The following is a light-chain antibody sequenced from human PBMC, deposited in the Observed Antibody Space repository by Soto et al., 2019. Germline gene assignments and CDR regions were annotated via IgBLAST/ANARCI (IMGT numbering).Light chain of an antibody. Sequence: EIVLTQSPGTLSLSPGERATLSCRASQSFSSSYLAWYQQKPGQAPRLLIYGASSRATGIPDRFSGSGSGTDFTLTISRLEPEDCAVYYCQQYGSSRRTFGQGTKVEIK. CDR2: GAS. CDR3: QQYGSSRRT. J-gene: IGKJ1*01. V-gene: IGKV3-20*01. CDR1: QSFSSSY.